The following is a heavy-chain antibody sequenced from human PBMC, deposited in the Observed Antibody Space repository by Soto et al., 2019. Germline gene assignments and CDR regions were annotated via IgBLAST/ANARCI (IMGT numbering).Heavy chain of an antibody. CDR3: ARGRSTSTYNWFDP. Sequence: GGSLRLSCAASGFTFSTYAMNWVRQAPGKGLEWVSFISSSSSTSTIYYADSVKGRFTISRDNAKNSLYLQMNSLRAEDTAVYYCARGRSTSTYNWFDPWGQGTLVTVSS. CDR2: ISSSSSTSTI. CDR1: GFTFSTYA. J-gene: IGHJ5*02. D-gene: IGHD1-26*01. V-gene: IGHV3-48*01.